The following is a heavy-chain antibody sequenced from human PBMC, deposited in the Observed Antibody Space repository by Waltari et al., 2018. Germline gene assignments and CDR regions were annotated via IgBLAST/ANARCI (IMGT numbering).Heavy chain of an antibody. CDR1: GFTFSSYA. Sequence: EVQLLESGGGLVQPGGSLRLSCAASGFTFSSYAMSWVRHAPRKGLEWVSAIIGSGGSTYYADSVKGRFTISRDNSKNTLYLQMNSLRAEDTAVYYCAKARVQWLVQFDYWGQGTLVTVSS. CDR3: AKARVQWLVQFDY. D-gene: IGHD6-19*01. J-gene: IGHJ4*02. CDR2: IIGSGGST. V-gene: IGHV3-23*01.